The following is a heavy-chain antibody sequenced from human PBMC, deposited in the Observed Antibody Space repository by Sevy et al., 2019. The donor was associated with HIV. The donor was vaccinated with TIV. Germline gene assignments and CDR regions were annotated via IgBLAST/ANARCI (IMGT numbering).Heavy chain of an antibody. D-gene: IGHD3-22*01. J-gene: IGHJ6*03. Sequence: SETLSLTCTVSGGSMSSGSYYWSWIRQPAGKGLEWIGRIYTSGSTNYNPTLKSRVTISVDTSKNQFSMELSSETAADTAVYYCARDLNYYDSSAYYYSYYMDVWGKGTTVTVSS. CDR2: IYTSGST. V-gene: IGHV4-61*02. CDR3: ARDLNYYDSSAYYYSYYMDV. CDR1: GGSMSSGSYY.